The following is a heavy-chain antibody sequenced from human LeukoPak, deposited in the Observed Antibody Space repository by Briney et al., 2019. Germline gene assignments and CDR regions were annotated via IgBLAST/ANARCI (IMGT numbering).Heavy chain of an antibody. Sequence: AGGSLRLSCEPSGFPFSSYWMLWVRQAPGKGLVWVPRISGDGTIKTYADFVRGRFIVSRDNTKNILYLQMNSLRAEDTAVYYCAKFGYPYGYVSWGQRTLVTVSS. CDR1: GFPFSSYW. V-gene: IGHV3-74*03. D-gene: IGHD3-16*01. J-gene: IGHJ5*02. CDR2: ISGDGTIK. CDR3: AKFGYPYGYVS.